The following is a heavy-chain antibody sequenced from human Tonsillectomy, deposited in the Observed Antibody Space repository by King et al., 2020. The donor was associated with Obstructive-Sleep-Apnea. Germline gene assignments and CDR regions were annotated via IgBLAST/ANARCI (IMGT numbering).Heavy chain of an antibody. D-gene: IGHD2-2*01. Sequence: VQLQESGPGLVKPSETVSLTCTVSCGSISGFYWSWVRQPPGKGLEWIGYIHYFGSVNYNPSLKSRVTMSVDTSRNQFSLRLKSVTAADTAVYYCARLPPADYAMDVWGQGTTVTVSS. CDR2: IHYFGSV. CDR3: ARLPPADYAMDV. CDR1: CGSISGFY. V-gene: IGHV4-59*08. J-gene: IGHJ6*02.